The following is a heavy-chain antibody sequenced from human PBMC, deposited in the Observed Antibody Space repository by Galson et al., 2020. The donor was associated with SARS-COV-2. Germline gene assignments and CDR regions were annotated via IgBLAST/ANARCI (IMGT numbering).Heavy chain of an antibody. J-gene: IGHJ4*02. V-gene: IGHV1-24*01. CDR2: FDPEDGET. Sequence: ASVKVSCKVSGYTLTELSMHWVRQAPGKRLEWMGGFDPEDGETIYAQKFQGRVTMTEDTSTDTAYMELSSLRSEDTAVYYCATVPAIFGVAPPGYWGQGTLVTVSS. CDR3: ATVPAIFGVAPPGY. D-gene: IGHD3-3*01. CDR1: GYTLTELS.